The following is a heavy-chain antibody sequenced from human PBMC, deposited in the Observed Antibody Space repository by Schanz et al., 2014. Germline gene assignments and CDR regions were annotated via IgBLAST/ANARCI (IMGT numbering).Heavy chain of an antibody. CDR3: ARPPPLVRGIAGWFGP. Sequence: EVHLVESGGGLVQPGGSLRLSCAASGFNFITFAMSWVRQAPGKGPEWVSAIGGDASRTYYADSVKGRFTISRDNSKSTLYPQINSLRADDPAVYYCARPPPLVRGIAGWFGPWGQGSLVTVSS. CDR1: GFNFITFA. J-gene: IGHJ5*02. CDR2: IGGDASRT. V-gene: IGHV3-23*04. D-gene: IGHD3-10*01.